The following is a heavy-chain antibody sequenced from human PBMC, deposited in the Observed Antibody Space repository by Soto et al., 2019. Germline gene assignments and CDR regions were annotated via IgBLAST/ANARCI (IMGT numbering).Heavy chain of an antibody. CDR1: GGSISSYY. CDR2: IYYSGST. V-gene: IGHV4-59*12. CDR3: ARERPDGSRLDP. J-gene: IGHJ5*02. D-gene: IGHD6-13*01. Sequence: SETLSLTCTVSGGSISSYYWSWIRQPPGKGLEWIGYIYYSGSTNYNPSLKSRITISVETSKNQFSLKLSSVTAADTAVYYCARERPDGSRLDPWGQGTLVTVS.